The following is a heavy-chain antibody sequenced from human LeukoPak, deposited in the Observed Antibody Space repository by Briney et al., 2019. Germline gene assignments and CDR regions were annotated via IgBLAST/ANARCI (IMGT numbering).Heavy chain of an antibody. CDR3: ARLVVPGASYGMDV. CDR2: IIPIFGTA. D-gene: IGHD3-10*01. Sequence: SVKVSCKASGGTFSSYAISWVRQAPGQGLEWMGGIIPIFGTASYAQKFQGRVTITADESTSTAYMELSSLRSEDTAVYYCARLVVPGASYGMDVWGQGTTVTVSS. CDR1: GGTFSSYA. V-gene: IGHV1-69*13. J-gene: IGHJ6*02.